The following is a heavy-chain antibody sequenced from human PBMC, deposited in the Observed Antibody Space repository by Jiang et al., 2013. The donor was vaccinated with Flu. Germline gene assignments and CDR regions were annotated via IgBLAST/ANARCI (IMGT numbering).Heavy chain of an antibody. J-gene: IGHJ6*02. CDR1: GFSLSNPRIG. D-gene: IGHD4-23*01. Sequence: KPTQTLTLTCTMSGFSLSNPRIGVNWIRQPPGRALEWLAHIFANDDKSYNTSLTSRLTISKGTSNSQVILTMTDVAPVDTGTYYCARMSRRYGGISVGHNHYALDVWGQGTTVTVSS. V-gene: IGHV2-26*03. CDR2: IFANDDK. CDR3: ARMSRRYGGISVGHNHYALDV.